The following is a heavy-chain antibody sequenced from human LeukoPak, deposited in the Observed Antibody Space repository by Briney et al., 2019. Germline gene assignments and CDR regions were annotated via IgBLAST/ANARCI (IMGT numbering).Heavy chain of an antibody. CDR2: INPNSGGT. V-gene: IGHV1-2*02. CDR3: ARGEVVRGEVQALNY. Sequence: VASVKVSCKASGYTFIGYYIHWVRQAPGQGLGWMGSINPNSGGTNYAQKFQGRVTMTRDTSISTAYMELSRLRSDDTAVYYCARGEVVRGEVQALNYWGQGTLVTVSS. J-gene: IGHJ4*02. D-gene: IGHD3-10*01. CDR1: GYTFIGYY.